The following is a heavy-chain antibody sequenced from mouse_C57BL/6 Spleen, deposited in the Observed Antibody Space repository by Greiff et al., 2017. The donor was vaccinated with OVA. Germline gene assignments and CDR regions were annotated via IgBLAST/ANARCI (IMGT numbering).Heavy chain of an antibody. CDR2: IHPNSGST. J-gene: IGHJ2*01. CDR3: ARSEGKKVYFDY. Sequence: VQLQQPGAELEKPGASVKLSCKASGYTFTSYWMHWVKQRPGQGLEWIGMIHPNSGSTNYNEKFKSKATLTVDKSSSTAYMQLSSLTSEDSAVYYCARSEGKKVYFDYWGQGTTLTVSS. CDR1: GYTFTSYW. V-gene: IGHV1-64*01. D-gene: IGHD2-1*01.